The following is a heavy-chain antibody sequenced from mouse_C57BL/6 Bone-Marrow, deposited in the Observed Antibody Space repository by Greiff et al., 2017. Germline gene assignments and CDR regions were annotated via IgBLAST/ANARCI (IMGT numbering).Heavy chain of an antibody. D-gene: IGHD1-1*01. CDR1: GYTFTSYW. V-gene: IGHV1-50*01. CDR2: IDPSDSYT. J-gene: IGHJ2*01. Sequence: LQPGAELVKPGASVKLSCKASGYTFTSYWMQWVKQRPGQGLEWIGEIDPSDSYTNYNQKFKGKATLTVDTSPSTAYMQLSSLTSEDSAVYYCAREGITTVVGNFDYWGQGTTLTVSS. CDR3: AREGITTVVGNFDY.